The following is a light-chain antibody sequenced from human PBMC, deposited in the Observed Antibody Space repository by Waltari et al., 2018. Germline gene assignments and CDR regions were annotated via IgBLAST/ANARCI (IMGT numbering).Light chain of an antibody. CDR3: QQYYGTPPT. CDR2: TAS. CDR1: QDIGNS. V-gene: IGKV1-NL1*01. Sequence: DIQMTQSPSSLSASIGDRVTITCRASQDIGNSLAWYQQIPGKAPNLLLYTASSLEIGVPSRFSGSGSGTTYTLTITRLQPEDFATYYCQQYYGTPPTFGGWTKVEIK. J-gene: IGKJ4*01.